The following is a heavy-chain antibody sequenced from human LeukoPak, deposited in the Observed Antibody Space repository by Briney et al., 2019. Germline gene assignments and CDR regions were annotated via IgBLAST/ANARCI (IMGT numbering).Heavy chain of an antibody. J-gene: IGHJ4*02. V-gene: IGHV3-48*03. CDR2: ISSSGSAI. D-gene: IGHD1-26*01. CDR1: GFTFSSYE. CDR3: ARVFRGSSPPTRGY. Sequence: GGSLRLSCAASGFTFSSYEMIWVRQAPGKGLEWVSFISSSGSAICTADSVQGRFAISRDNAKNSLYMHMNSLRAEDTAVYYCARVFRGSSPPTRGYWGQGTLVTVSS.